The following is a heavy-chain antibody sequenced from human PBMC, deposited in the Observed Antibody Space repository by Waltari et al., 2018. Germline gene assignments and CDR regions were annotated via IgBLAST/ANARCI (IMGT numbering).Heavy chain of an antibody. D-gene: IGHD1-26*01. CDR3: ARAIVGAYGESDY. CDR2: IYHSGST. Sequence: QVQLQESGPGLVKPSETLSLTCTVSGYSISSGYSWGWIRQPPGKGLEWIGSIYHSGSTYYNPSLKSRVTISVDTSKNQFSLKLSSVTAADTAVYYCARAIVGAYGESDYWGQGTLVTVSS. V-gene: IGHV4-38-2*02. CDR1: GYSISSGYS. J-gene: IGHJ4*02.